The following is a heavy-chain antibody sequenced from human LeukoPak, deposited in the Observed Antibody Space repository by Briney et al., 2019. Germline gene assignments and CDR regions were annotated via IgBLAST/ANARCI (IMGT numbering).Heavy chain of an antibody. J-gene: IGHJ4*02. D-gene: IGHD6-13*01. V-gene: IGHV3-7*01. Sequence: PGGSLRLSCAGSGFIFSDYCMAWVRQAPGKGLEWVANIEQDGTDKLYVDSVKGRFTLSRDNAKNTLYLQMSSLRVADTAVYYCAKELAVGTGAYNHWGQGTLVTVSS. CDR2: IEQDGTDK. CDR3: AKELAVGTGAYNH. CDR1: GFIFSDYC.